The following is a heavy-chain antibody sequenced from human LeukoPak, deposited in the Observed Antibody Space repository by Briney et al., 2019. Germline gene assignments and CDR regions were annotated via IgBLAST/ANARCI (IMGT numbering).Heavy chain of an antibody. J-gene: IGHJ4*02. CDR3: ARDQYGMVPPDY. CDR1: GGSISSYY. V-gene: IGHV4-59*01. CDR2: IYYSGST. Sequence: SETLSLTCTVSGGSISSYYLSRIRQPPGKGLEWIGYIYYSGSTNCNPSLKSRVTISVDTSKNQFSLKLNSVTAADTAVYYCARDQYGMVPPDYWGQGTLVTVSS. D-gene: IGHD2-8*01.